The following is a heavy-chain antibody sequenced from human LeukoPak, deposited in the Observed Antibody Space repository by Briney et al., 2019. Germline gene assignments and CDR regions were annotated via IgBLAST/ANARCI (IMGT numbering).Heavy chain of an antibody. CDR3: ASVLRYFDWPTRFDP. CDR2: ISAYNGNT. V-gene: IGHV1-18*01. Sequence: ASVKVSCKASGYTFTSYGISWVRQAPGQGLEWMGWISAYNGNTNYAQKLQGRVTMTTDTSTSTAYMELRSLRSDDTAVYYCASVLRYFDWPTRFDPWGQGILVTVSS. CDR1: GYTFTSYG. D-gene: IGHD3-9*01. J-gene: IGHJ5*02.